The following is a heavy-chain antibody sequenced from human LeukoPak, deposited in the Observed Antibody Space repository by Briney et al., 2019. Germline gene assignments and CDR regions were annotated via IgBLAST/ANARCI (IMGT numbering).Heavy chain of an antibody. V-gene: IGHV4-34*01. CDR3: ARGPRTTVAGINY. D-gene: IGHD4-23*01. CDR2: INHSGST. J-gene: IGHJ4*02. CDR1: GGSFRGYY. Sequence: SETLSLACAVYGGSFRGYYWSWIRQPPGKGLEWIGEINHSGSTNYNPSLKSRVTISVDTSKNQFSLKLSSVTAADTAVYYCARGPRTTVAGINYWGQGTLVTVSS.